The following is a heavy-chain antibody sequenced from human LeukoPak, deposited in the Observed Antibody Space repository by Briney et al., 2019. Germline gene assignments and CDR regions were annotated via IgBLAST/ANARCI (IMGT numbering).Heavy chain of an antibody. V-gene: IGHV5-51*01. CDR3: ARTGPYSGSYDVDY. CDR1: GYSFTSYW. J-gene: IGHJ4*02. D-gene: IGHD1-26*01. CDR2: IYPGDSDT. Sequence: GESLKISCTGSGYSFTSYWIGWVRQMPGKGLVWMGIIYPGDSDTRYSPSFQGQVTIAADKSISTAYLQWSSLRASDTAMYYCARTGPYSGSYDVDYWGQGTLVTVSS.